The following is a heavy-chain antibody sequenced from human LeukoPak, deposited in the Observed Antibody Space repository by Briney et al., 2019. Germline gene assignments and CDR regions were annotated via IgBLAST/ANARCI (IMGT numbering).Heavy chain of an antibody. CDR1: GFTFSSYS. CDR3: ARDRVAAAGALDY. Sequence: GGSLRLSCAASGFTFSSYSMNWVRQAPGKGLEWISYISSSGSTIYYADSVKGRFTISRDNAKNSVYLQMNSLRAEDTAVYYCARDRVAAAGALDYWGQGTLVTVSS. J-gene: IGHJ4*02. V-gene: IGHV3-48*04. D-gene: IGHD6-13*01. CDR2: ISSSGSTI.